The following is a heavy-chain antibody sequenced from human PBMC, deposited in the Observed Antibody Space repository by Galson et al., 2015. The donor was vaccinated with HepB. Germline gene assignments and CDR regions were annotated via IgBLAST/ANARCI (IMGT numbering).Heavy chain of an antibody. CDR1: GYTFTSYY. CDR2: INPSGGST. Sequence: SVKVSCKASGYTFTSYYMHWVRQAPGQGLEWMGIINPSGGSTSYAQKFQGRVTMTRDTSTSTVYMELSSLRSEDTAVYYCARDYAPHTEMATIGGYFDLWGRGTLVTVSS. CDR3: ARDYAPHTEMATIGGYFDL. J-gene: IGHJ2*01. D-gene: IGHD5-24*01. V-gene: IGHV1-46*01.